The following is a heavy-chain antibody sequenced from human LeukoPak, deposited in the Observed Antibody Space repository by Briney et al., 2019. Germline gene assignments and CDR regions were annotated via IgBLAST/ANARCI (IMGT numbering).Heavy chain of an antibody. J-gene: IGHJ4*02. D-gene: IGHD6-13*01. CDR2: ISGSSTYT. Sequence: PGGSLRLSCAASGFTFSDYYMSWIRLAPGKGLEWVSYISGSSTYTNYADPVKGRFTISRDNARNSLYLQMNSLRAEDTAVYYCATTGLKIGAAADYWGQGTLVTVSS. CDR3: ATTGLKIGAAADY. CDR1: GFTFSDYY. V-gene: IGHV3-11*03.